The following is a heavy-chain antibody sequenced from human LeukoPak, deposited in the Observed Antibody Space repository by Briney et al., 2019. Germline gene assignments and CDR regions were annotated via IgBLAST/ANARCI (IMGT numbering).Heavy chain of an antibody. CDR1: GGSISSYY. Sequence: SETLSLTCTVSGGSISSYYWSWVRQPPGKGLEWIGYIYYSGSTNYNPSLKSRVTISVDTSKNQFSLKLSSVTAADTAVYYCARAIVVVPAAIWFDPWGQGTLVTVSS. CDR3: ARAIVVVPAAIWFDP. J-gene: IGHJ5*02. D-gene: IGHD2-2*01. V-gene: IGHV4-59*01. CDR2: IYYSGST.